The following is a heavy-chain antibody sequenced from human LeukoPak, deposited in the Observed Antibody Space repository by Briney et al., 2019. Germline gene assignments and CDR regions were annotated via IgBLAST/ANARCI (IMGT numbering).Heavy chain of an antibody. V-gene: IGHV4-34*01. CDR1: GGSLSGYY. CDR2: INHSGST. D-gene: IGHD1-14*01. J-gene: IGHJ5*02. Sequence: PSETLSLTCGVYGGSLSGYYWSSIRQPPGKGLEWIGEINHSGSTNYNPSLKSRVTISVDTSKKQFSLKLNSVTAADTAVYYCARPREPTYNWFDPWGQGTQVTVSS. CDR3: ARPREPTYNWFDP.